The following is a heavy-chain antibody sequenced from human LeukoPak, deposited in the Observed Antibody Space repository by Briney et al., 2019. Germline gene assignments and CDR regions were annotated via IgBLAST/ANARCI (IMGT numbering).Heavy chain of an antibody. J-gene: IGHJ4*02. D-gene: IGHD3-22*01. CDR2: ISSRGSTI. CDR3: ASGYYDNGRYPPYFDY. CDR1: GFTFSDYY. Sequence: PGGSLRLSCAASGFTFSDYYVSWIRQAPGKGLEWVSYISSRGSTIYYADSVKGRFTISRDSAKSSLYLQMNSLRAEDTAVYYCASGYYDNGRYPPYFDYWGQGTLVTVSS. V-gene: IGHV3-11*04.